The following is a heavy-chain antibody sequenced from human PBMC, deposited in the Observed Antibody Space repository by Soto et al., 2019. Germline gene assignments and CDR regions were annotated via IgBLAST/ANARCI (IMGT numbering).Heavy chain of an antibody. CDR2: ISSNGGST. J-gene: IGHJ4*02. CDR3: ARWHYDSSGYYYFDY. CDR1: GFTFSSYA. V-gene: IGHV3-64*01. D-gene: IGHD3-22*01. Sequence: GSLRLSCAASGFTFSSYAMHWVRQAPGKGLEYVSAISSNGGSTYYANSVKGRFTISRDNSKNTLYLQMGSLRAEDMAVYYCARWHYDSSGYYYFDYWGQGTLVTVSS.